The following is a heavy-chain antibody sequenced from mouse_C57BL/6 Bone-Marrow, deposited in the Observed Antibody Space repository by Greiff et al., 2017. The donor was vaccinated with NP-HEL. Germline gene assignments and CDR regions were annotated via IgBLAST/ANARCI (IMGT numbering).Heavy chain of an antibody. CDR3: ARDASAAWFAY. CDR2: INPNHGGT. J-gene: IGHJ3*01. Sequence: EVQLQPSGPGLVQPGASVKISCKASGYTFTDYYMNWVKQSHGKSLEWIGVINPNHGGTSSNQKFKGKATLTVDKSSSTAYMERRSPTSEDSAVYYCARDASAAWFAYWGQGTLVTVSA. V-gene: IGHV1-26*01. D-gene: IGHD6-1*01. CDR1: GYTFTDYY.